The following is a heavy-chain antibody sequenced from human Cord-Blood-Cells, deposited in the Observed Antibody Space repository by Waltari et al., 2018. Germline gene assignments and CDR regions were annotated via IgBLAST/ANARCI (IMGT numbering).Heavy chain of an antibody. CDR3: ATGTFLAGSHYYYYLSMDV. CDR1: GGTFSGSA. D-gene: IGHD6-19*01. Sequence: QVQLVQSGAEVKRPGSSVKVSCKASGGTFSGSAISWVRQAPGQGLEWVGGLIPIFGTANYAQDFQGRVPSTGDGSTSPAYMELSSLRCEDTSVYYCATGTFLAGSHYYYYLSMDVCGKGPTVTCSS. CDR2: LIPIFGTA. J-gene: IGHJ6*03. V-gene: IGHV1-69*01.